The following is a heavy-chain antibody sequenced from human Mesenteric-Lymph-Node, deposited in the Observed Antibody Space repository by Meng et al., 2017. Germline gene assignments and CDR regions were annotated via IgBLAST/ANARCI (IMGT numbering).Heavy chain of an antibody. CDR2: IWYDGSNK. CDR1: GFTFSSYG. Sequence: GGSLRLSCAASGFTFSSYGMHWVRQAPGKGLEWVAVIWYDGSNKYYADSVKGRFTISRDNSKNTLYLQMNSLRAEDTAVYYCARGSGSYYVSGSFDYWGQGTLVTVSS. CDR3: ARGSGSYYVSGSFDY. V-gene: IGHV3-33*01. J-gene: IGHJ4*02. D-gene: IGHD1-26*01.